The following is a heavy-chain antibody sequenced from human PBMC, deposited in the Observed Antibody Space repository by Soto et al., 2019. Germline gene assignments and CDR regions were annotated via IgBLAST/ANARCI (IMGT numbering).Heavy chain of an antibody. Sequence: SETLSLTCTVSGGSISSSSYYWGCIRQPPGKGLEWIASIDYTGNTFYNPSLTSRVTISVDTSKNQFSLKVTSVTAADTAVYYCARINKGYGTDSWGQGTLVTVSS. J-gene: IGHJ4*02. V-gene: IGHV4-39*01. D-gene: IGHD5-18*01. CDR2: IDYTGNT. CDR1: GGSISSSSYY. CDR3: ARINKGYGTDS.